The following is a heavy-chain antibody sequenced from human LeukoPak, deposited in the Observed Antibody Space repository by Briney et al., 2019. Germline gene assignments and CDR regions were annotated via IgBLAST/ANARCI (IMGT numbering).Heavy chain of an antibody. V-gene: IGHV4-4*07. CDR1: GDSSSSYY. CDR3: ARHRFLWFGESKGNDAFDI. D-gene: IGHD3-10*01. CDR2: IYTSGST. J-gene: IGHJ3*02. Sequence: SETLSVTCTVSGDSSSSYYWSWIRQPAGKGLEWIGRIYTSGSTDYNPSLKSRVTMSVDMSKNQFSLRLTSVTAADTAVYYCARHRFLWFGESKGNDAFDIWGQGTMVTVSS.